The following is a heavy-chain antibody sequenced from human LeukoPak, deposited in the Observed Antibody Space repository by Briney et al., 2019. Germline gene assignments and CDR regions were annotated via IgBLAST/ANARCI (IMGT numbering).Heavy chain of an antibody. J-gene: IGHJ4*02. Sequence: PGGSLRLSCAASGFTFSSYAMSWVRQAPGKGLEWVSVISGSGGSTYYADSVKGRFTISRDNSKNTLYLQMNSLRAEDTAVYYCAKDPYYDSSGDDYWGQGTLVTVSS. CDR1: GFTFSSYA. CDR3: AKDPYYDSSGDDY. CDR2: ISGSGGST. D-gene: IGHD3-22*01. V-gene: IGHV3-23*01.